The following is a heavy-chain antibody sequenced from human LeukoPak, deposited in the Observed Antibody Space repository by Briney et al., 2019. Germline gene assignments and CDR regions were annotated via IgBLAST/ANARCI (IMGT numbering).Heavy chain of an antibody. Sequence: SETLSLTCAVYGGSFSGYYWSWIRQPPGKGLEWIGRIYTSGSTMYNPSLKSRVTMSVDTSKNQFSLKLTSVTAADTAVYYCARGGNSIVSFDCWGQGTLVTVSS. CDR2: IYTSGST. V-gene: IGHV4-59*10. J-gene: IGHJ4*02. D-gene: IGHD4-11*01. CDR3: ARGGNSIVSFDC. CDR1: GGSFSGYY.